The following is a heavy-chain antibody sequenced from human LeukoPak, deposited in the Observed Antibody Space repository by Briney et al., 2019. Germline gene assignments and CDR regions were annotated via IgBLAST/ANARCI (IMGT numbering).Heavy chain of an antibody. J-gene: IGHJ6*04. Sequence: PSETLSLTCAVYGGSFSGYYWSWIRQPPGKGLEWIGEINHSGSTNYNPSLKSRVTISVDTSKNQFSLKLSSVTAADTAVYYCARVGTARSYGMDVWGKGTTVTASS. CDR1: GGSFSGYY. CDR3: ARVGTARSYGMDV. V-gene: IGHV4-34*01. D-gene: IGHD5-18*01. CDR2: INHSGST.